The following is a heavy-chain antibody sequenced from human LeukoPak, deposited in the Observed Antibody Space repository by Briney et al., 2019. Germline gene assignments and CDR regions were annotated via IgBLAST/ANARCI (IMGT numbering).Heavy chain of an antibody. D-gene: IGHD3-3*01. Sequence: SETLSLTCTVSGGSISSSSYYWGWIRQPPGKGLEWIGSIYYSGSTYYNPSLKSRVTISVDTSKNQFSLKLSSVTAADTAVYYCARSLRFLEWLFLSLDPWGQGTLVTVSS. CDR1: GGSISSSSYY. CDR3: ARSLRFLEWLFLSLDP. J-gene: IGHJ5*02. V-gene: IGHV4-39*07. CDR2: IYYSGST.